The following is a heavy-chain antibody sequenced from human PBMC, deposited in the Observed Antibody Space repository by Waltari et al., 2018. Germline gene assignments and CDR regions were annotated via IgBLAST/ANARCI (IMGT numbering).Heavy chain of an antibody. V-gene: IGHV4-34*01. CDR1: GGSFSGYY. CDR3: ARGDRYCSGGSCYDY. Sequence: QVQLQQWGAGLLKPSETLSLTCAVYGGSFSGYYWSWIRQPPGKGLEWIGEINHRGSTNYNPTLKRRVTVSVDTSKNQFSLKLSSGTAADTAVYYCARGDRYCSGGSCYDYWGQGTLVTVSS. D-gene: IGHD2-15*01. CDR2: INHRGST. J-gene: IGHJ4*02.